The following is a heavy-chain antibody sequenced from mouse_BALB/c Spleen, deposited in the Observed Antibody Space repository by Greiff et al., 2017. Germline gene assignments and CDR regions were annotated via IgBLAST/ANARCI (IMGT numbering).Heavy chain of an antibody. Sequence: QVQLKQSGAELVKPGASVKLSCKASGYTFTSYWMHWVKQRPGQGLEWIGEINPSNGRTNYNEKFKSKATLTVDKSSSTAYMQLSSLTSEDSAVYYCARRDFYYGSSYDYYAMDYWGQGTSVAVSS. CDR2: INPSNGRT. CDR3: ARRDFYYGSSYDYYAMDY. V-gene: IGHV1S81*02. D-gene: IGHD1-1*01. J-gene: IGHJ4*01. CDR1: GYTFTSYW.